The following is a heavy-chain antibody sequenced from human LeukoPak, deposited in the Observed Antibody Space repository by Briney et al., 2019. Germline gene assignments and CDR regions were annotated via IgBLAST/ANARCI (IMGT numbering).Heavy chain of an antibody. CDR3: ARGGFVVVTAENYYYYGMDV. CDR2: INAGNGNT. Sequence: ASVKVSCKASGYTFTSYAMHWVRQAPGQRLEWMGWINAGNGNTKYSQKFQGRVTITRDTSASTAYMELSSLRSEDTAVYYCARGGFVVVTAENYYYYGMDVWGQGTTVTVSS. J-gene: IGHJ6*02. CDR1: GYTFTSYA. D-gene: IGHD2-21*02. V-gene: IGHV1-3*01.